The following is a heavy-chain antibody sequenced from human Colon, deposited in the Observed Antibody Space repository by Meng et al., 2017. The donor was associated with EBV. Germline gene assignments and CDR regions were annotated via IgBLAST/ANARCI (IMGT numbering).Heavy chain of an antibody. CDR2: INHSGSA. CDR3: ARTFGYCSNNNCPRTLGY. V-gene: IGHV4-34*02. J-gene: IGHJ4*02. Sequence: VHLQQGGAGLLKPPEPLSPTCGVRGGSLSGYYWSWIRHFPGRTLEFIGDINHSGSANYNPSLRSRVTISVDTSKNQIFLNLHSVTAADTAVYHCARTFGYCSNNNCPRTLGYWGQGTLVTVSS. D-gene: IGHD2-2*03. CDR1: GGSLSGYY.